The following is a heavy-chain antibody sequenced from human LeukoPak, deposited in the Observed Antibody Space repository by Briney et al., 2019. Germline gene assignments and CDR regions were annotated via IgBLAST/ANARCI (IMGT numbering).Heavy chain of an antibody. Sequence: ASVKVSCKASGYTFTSYGISWVRQAPGQGLEWMGWISAYNGNTNYAQKLQGRVTMTTDTSTSTAYMELRSLRSDDTAVYYCARHNYDILTGYPDAFDIWGQGTMVTVSS. D-gene: IGHD3-9*01. V-gene: IGHV1-18*01. CDR3: ARHNYDILTGYPDAFDI. CDR2: ISAYNGNT. CDR1: GYTFTSYG. J-gene: IGHJ3*02.